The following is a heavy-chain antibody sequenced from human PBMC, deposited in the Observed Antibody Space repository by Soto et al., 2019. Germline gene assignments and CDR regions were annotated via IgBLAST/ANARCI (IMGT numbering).Heavy chain of an antibody. CDR1: GYSISTGFN. V-gene: IGHV4-38-2*01. D-gene: IGHD3-16*01. CDR2: IYDNGMT. CDR3: ARHWGTGFYHFDS. Sequence: PSETLSLTCAVSGYSISTGFNRGWIRRPPGKGLEWIGSIYDNGMTYYNPSLRSRVSISKDTSSNQFSLKLSSVTATDTAVYYRARHWGTGFYHFDSWGQGAMVTVSS. J-gene: IGHJ4*02.